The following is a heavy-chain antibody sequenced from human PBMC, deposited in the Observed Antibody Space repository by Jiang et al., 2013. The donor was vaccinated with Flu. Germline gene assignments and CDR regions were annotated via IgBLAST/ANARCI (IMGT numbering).Heavy chain of an antibody. CDR1: GFSFSNLA. CDR2: MSTSGGKT. Sequence: LVESGGDLVQPGGSLRLSCAASGFSFSNLAMNWVRQAPGKGLEWVSMSTSGGKTYYADSVKGRFTISRDNSKNTLYLQMNSLRAEDTAIYYCAKVLSSGVVYFDY. J-gene: IGHJ4*01. D-gene: IGHD1-26*01. V-gene: IGHV3-23*04. CDR3: AKVLSSGVVYFDY.